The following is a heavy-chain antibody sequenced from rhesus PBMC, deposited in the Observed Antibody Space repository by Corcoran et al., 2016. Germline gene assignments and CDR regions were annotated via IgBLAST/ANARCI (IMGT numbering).Heavy chain of an antibody. D-gene: IGHD6-43*01. V-gene: IGHV4-80*01. CDR1: GASTRNYW. Sequence: QVQLQESGPGLVKPSETLSLTCTVSGASTRNYWLSWLRQPPGWGLELFGEISGNSGSNNYNPALKSRLTISRDTSENQFSLKLSSVTAADTAVYYCAIVSSSYRCYGLDSWGQGVVVTVSS. CDR2: ISGNSGSN. CDR3: AIVSSSYRCYGLDS. J-gene: IGHJ6*01.